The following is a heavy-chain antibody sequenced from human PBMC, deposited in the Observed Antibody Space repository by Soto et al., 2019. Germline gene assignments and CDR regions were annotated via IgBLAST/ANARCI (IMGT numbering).Heavy chain of an antibody. J-gene: IGHJ4*02. D-gene: IGHD2-8*01. V-gene: IGHV1-18*01. CDR2: ISAYNGNT. Sequence: ASVKVSCKASGYTFTSYGISWVRQAPGQGLEWMGWISAYNGNTNYAQKLQGRVTMTTDTSTSTACMELRSLRSDDTAVFYCARDGCTNGVCYLGYWGQGTLVTVYS. CDR1: GYTFTSYG. CDR3: ARDGCTNGVCYLGY.